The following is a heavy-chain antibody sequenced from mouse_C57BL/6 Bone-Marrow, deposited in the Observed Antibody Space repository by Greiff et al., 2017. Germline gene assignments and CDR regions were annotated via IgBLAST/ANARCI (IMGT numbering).Heavy chain of an antibody. CDR2: IYPGSGNT. Sequence: QVHVKQSGAELVRPGASVKLSCKASGYTFTDYYINWVKQRPGQGLEWIARIYPGSGNTYYNEKFKGKATLTAEKSSSTAYMQLSSLTSEDSAVYFCARRGLYGSSYDYAMDYWGQGTSVTVSS. J-gene: IGHJ4*01. D-gene: IGHD1-1*01. CDR3: ARRGLYGSSYDYAMDY. V-gene: IGHV1-76*01. CDR1: GYTFTDYY.